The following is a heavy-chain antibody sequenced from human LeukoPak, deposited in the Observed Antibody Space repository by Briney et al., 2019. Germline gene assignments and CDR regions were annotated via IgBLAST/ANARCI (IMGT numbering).Heavy chain of an antibody. CDR2: IIPIFGTA. CDR1: GGTFSRYA. V-gene: IGHV1-69*05. Sequence: SVKVSCKASGGTFSRYAISWVRQAPGQGLEWMGGIIPIFGTANYAQKFQGRVTITTDESTSTAYMELSSLRSEDTAVYYCARVFYDSSGYYIDYWGQGTLVTVSS. D-gene: IGHD3-22*01. CDR3: ARVFYDSSGYYIDY. J-gene: IGHJ4*02.